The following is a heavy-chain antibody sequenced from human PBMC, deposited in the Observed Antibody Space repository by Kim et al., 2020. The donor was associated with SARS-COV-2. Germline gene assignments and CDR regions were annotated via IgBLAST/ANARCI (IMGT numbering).Heavy chain of an antibody. CDR3: ARVKGGRDFNAFDS. CDR2: ISYDGSNK. D-gene: IGHD1-26*01. CDR1: GFTFSSYA. J-gene: IGHJ3*02. V-gene: IGHV3-30*04. Sequence: GGSLRLSCAASGFTFSSYAMHWVRQAPGKGLEWVAVISYDGSNKYYADSVKGRFTISRDNSKNTLYLQMNSLRAEDTAVYYCARVKGGRDFNAFDSWGQGTMVTVSS.